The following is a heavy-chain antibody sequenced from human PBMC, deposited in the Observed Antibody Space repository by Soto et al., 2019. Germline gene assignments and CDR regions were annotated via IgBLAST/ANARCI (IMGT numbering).Heavy chain of an antibody. CDR3: ARGWLRDPWMY. CDR1: GFTFSTYN. J-gene: IGHJ4*02. Sequence: EVQLVESGGGLVKPGGSLRLSCAASGFTFSTYNMNWVRQAPGKGLEWVASISSTSVYMYYANSLKGRFTISRANAKSSLXLQVNSLRAEDTAVYYCARGWLRDPWMYWGQGTLVTVSS. CDR2: ISSTSVYM. D-gene: IGHD5-12*01. V-gene: IGHV3-21*01.